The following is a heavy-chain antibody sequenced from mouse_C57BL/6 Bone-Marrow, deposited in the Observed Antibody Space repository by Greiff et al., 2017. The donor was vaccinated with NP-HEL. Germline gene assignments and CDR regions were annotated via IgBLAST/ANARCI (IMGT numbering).Heavy chain of an antibody. CDR2: IRSKSNNYAT. Sequence: EVMLVESGGGLVQPKGSLKLSCAASGFSFNTYAMNWVRQAPGKGLEWVARIRSKSNNYATYYADSVKDRFTISRDDSESMLYLQMNNLKTEDTAMYDCVRHDGSSPCYAMDYWGQGTSVTVSS. J-gene: IGHJ4*01. D-gene: IGHD1-1*01. CDR3: VRHDGSSPCYAMDY. CDR1: GFSFNTYA. V-gene: IGHV10-1*01.